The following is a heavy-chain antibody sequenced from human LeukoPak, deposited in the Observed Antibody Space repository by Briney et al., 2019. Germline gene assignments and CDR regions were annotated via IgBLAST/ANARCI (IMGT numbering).Heavy chain of an antibody. V-gene: IGHV3-74*01. Sequence: GGSLRLSCTASGFTFSSYWMHWVRQAPGKGLVWVSRINSDGSSTSYADSVKGRFTISRDNAKNPLYLQMNSLRAEDTAVYYCAREGIAVAGRGDYWGQGTLVTVSS. J-gene: IGHJ4*02. CDR1: GFTFSSYW. CDR2: INSDGSST. D-gene: IGHD6-19*01. CDR3: AREGIAVAGRGDY.